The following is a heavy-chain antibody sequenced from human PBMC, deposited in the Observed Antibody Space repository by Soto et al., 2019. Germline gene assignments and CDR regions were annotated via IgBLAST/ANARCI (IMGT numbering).Heavy chain of an antibody. V-gene: IGHV3-23*01. Sequence: TGGSLRLSCAAPGFIFRIYAMNWVRQAPGKGLEWVSVISGSGGSTDYADSVKGRFTISRDNSKNTLYLQMNSLRAEDTALYYCAKEDYDILTGYYLYYYYYYGMDVWGQGTTVTVSS. CDR3: AKEDYDILTGYYLYYYYYYGMDV. J-gene: IGHJ6*02. CDR1: GFIFRIYA. D-gene: IGHD3-9*01. CDR2: ISGSGGST.